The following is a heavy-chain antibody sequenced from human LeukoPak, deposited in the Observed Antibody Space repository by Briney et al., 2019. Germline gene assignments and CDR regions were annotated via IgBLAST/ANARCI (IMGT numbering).Heavy chain of an antibody. V-gene: IGHV4-34*01. J-gene: IGHJ6*03. CDR2: INHSGST. CDR3: ARVRGSSSWRYYMDV. Sequence: SETLSLTCAVYGGSFSGYYWSWIRQPPGKGLEWIGEINHSGSTNYNPSLKSRVTISVDTSKNQFSLKLSSVTAADTAVYYCARVRGSSSWRYYMDVWGEGTTVTVSS. CDR1: GGSFSGYY. D-gene: IGHD6-13*01.